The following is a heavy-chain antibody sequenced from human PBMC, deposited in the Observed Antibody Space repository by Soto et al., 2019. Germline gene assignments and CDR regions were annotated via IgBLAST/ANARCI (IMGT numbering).Heavy chain of an antibody. CDR1: GYTFTSYG. CDR3: ARSPQVLRYYYGMDV. J-gene: IGHJ6*02. CDR2: ISGYTGNT. Sequence: QVQLVQSGGEVKKPGASVKVSCKASGYTFTSYGISWVRQAPGQGLEWMGWISGYTGNTDYAQKFQGRVTVTTDTATSTAYMELRSLRSDDTAVYYCARSPQVLRYYYGMDVWGRGTTVAVSS. V-gene: IGHV1-18*01.